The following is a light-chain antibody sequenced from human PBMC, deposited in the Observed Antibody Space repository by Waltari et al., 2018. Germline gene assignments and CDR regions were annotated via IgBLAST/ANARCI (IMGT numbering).Light chain of an antibody. V-gene: IGLV1-44*01. CDR2: RDN. J-gene: IGLJ2*01. Sequence: QTILTQPHSASGTPGQRVTVPCSGDNSNIGKNTVNWYQQPPGTAPKLLIYRDNQRPSGVPDRFSGSRSGTSASLAISGLRPDDEASYYCATWDDRQSGVVFGGGTTLTVL. CDR3: ATWDDRQSGVV. CDR1: NSNIGKNT.